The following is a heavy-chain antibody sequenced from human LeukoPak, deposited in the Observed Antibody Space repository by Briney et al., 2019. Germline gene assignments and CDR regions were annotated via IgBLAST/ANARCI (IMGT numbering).Heavy chain of an antibody. J-gene: IGHJ4*02. D-gene: IGHD3-22*01. CDR3: ASRSLFYDSSGYYW. V-gene: IGHV4-39*01. CDR2: IYYSGST. CDR1: GGSIRSSTYY. Sequence: SETLSLTCTVSGGSIRSSTYYWGWIRQPPGKGLEWIGSIYYSGSTYHNPSLKSRVTISVDTSKNQFSLKMRSVTAADTAVYYCASRSLFYDSSGYYWWGQGTLVTVSS.